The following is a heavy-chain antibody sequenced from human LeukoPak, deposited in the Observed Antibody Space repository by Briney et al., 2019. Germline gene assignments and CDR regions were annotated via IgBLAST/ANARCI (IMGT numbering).Heavy chain of an antibody. CDR2: ISGSGGST. CDR1: GVTFSSYG. V-gene: IGHV3-23*01. J-gene: IGHJ3*02. CDR3: AKALERYCSGGSCYSGTSDI. Sequence: GSLRLSSAASGVTFSSYGMSWVRHAPGKGMEWVRAISGSGGSTYYADSVQGRFTISTDTSKNTLYLQMNSLRAEDADVYYCAKALERYCSGGSCYSGTSDIWGQWTMVTVSS. D-gene: IGHD2-15*01.